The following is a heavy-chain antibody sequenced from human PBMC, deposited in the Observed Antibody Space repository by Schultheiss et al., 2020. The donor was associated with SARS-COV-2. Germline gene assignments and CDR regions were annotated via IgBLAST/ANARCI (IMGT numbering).Heavy chain of an antibody. CDR1: GFTFSSFW. Sequence: GESLKISCAASGFTFSSFWMYWVRQAPGKGPVCVSWINNDGSSITYADSVKGRFTISRDNSKNTLYLQMNSLRAEDTAVYYCARAPLPYCSGGSCSGFDIWGQGTMVTVSS. D-gene: IGHD2-15*01. CDR3: ARAPLPYCSGGSCSGFDI. J-gene: IGHJ3*02. CDR2: INNDGSSI. V-gene: IGHV3-74*01.